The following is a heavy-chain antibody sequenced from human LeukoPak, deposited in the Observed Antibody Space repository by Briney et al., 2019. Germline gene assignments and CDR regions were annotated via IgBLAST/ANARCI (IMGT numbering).Heavy chain of an antibody. D-gene: IGHD3-10*01. J-gene: IGHJ4*02. CDR3: ARGYFGSGSQRAYFDY. CDR1: GFTFSSYE. CDR2: ISSSGNTI. Sequence: PGGSLRLSCAASGFTFSSYEMNWVRQAPGKGLEWVSYISSSGNTIYYAGSVKGRFTISRDNAKNSLYLQINSLRAEDTAVYYCARGYFGSGSQRAYFDYWGQGTLVTVSS. V-gene: IGHV3-48*03.